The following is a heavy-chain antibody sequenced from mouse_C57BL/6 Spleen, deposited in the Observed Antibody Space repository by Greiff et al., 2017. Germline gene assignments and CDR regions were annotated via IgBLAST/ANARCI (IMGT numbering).Heavy chain of an antibody. V-gene: IGHV5-4*01. CDR3: ARELGRVYYFDY. J-gene: IGHJ2*01. Sequence: EVQLQESGGGLVKPGGSLKLSCAASGFTFSSYAMSWVRQTPEKGLEWVATISDGGSYTYYPDNVKGRFTISRDNAKNNLYLQMSHLKSEDTAMYYCARELGRVYYFDYWGQGTTLTVSS. CDR2: ISDGGSYT. CDR1: GFTFSSYA. D-gene: IGHD4-1*01.